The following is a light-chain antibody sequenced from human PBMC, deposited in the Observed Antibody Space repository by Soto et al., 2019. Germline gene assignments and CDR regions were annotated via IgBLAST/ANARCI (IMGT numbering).Light chain of an antibody. Sequence: EIVLTQSPATLSLSPGERATLSCRASQSVSSSYLAWYQQKPGQAPRLLIYGASSRATGIPDRFSGSGSGTDFTLTISRLEPEDFAVYYCQQYGSSPINFGQGTRLEIK. CDR3: QQYGSSPIN. J-gene: IGKJ5*01. V-gene: IGKV3-20*01. CDR2: GAS. CDR1: QSVSSSY.